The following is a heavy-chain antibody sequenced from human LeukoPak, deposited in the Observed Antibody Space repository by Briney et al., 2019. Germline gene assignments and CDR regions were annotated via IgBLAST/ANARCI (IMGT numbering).Heavy chain of an antibody. CDR3: ASGISLIVVVPGADAFDI. V-gene: IGHV3-30-3*01. Sequence: GGSLRLSCAASGFTFSSYAMHWVRQAPGKGLEWVAVISYDGSNKYYADSAKGRFTISRDNSKNTLYLQMNSLRAEDTAVYYCASGISLIVVVPGADAFDIWGQGTMVTVSS. CDR2: ISYDGSNK. J-gene: IGHJ3*02. CDR1: GFTFSSYA. D-gene: IGHD2-2*01.